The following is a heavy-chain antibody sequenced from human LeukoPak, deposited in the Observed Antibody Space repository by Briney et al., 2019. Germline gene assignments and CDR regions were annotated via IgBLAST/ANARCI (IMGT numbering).Heavy chain of an antibody. Sequence: SENLSLTCSVSGGSVSSYYWSWIRQSPGKGLEWSGYIHNSGRTNYNPSLKSRVTGFVDTSKNQVSLMLSSVTAADTAVYYCARHGTISSESYFDYWGQGALVTVSS. CDR3: ARHGTISSESYFDY. CDR2: IHNSGRT. V-gene: IGHV4-59*08. D-gene: IGHD1-14*01. CDR1: GGSVSSYY. J-gene: IGHJ4*02.